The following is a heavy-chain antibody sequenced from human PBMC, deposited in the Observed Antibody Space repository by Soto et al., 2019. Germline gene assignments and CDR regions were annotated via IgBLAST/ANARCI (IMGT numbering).Heavy chain of an antibody. CDR2: IIPIFGTA. V-gene: IGHV1-69*13. CDR3: ARDRGIAAADGFDR. Sequence: GASVQVSCKASGGTFSSYAISWVRQAPGQGLEWMGGIIPIFGTANYAQKFQGRVTITADESTSTAYMELSSLRSEDTAVYYCARDRGIAAADGFDRWGQGTLVTVSS. D-gene: IGHD6-13*01. J-gene: IGHJ5*02. CDR1: GGTFSSYA.